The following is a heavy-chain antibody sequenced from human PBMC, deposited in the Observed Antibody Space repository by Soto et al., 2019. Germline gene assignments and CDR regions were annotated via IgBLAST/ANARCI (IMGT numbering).Heavy chain of an antibody. CDR1: GGSISSYY. J-gene: IGHJ5*02. D-gene: IGHD1-1*01. Sequence: SETLSLTCTVSGGSISSYYWSWIRQPPGKGLEWIGYIYYSGSTNYNPSLKSRVTISVDTSKNQFSLKLGSVTAADTAVYYGARRRSSLGKGTNNWFDPWGQGTLVTVSS. V-gene: IGHV4-59*08. CDR2: IYYSGST. CDR3: ARRRSSLGKGTNNWFDP.